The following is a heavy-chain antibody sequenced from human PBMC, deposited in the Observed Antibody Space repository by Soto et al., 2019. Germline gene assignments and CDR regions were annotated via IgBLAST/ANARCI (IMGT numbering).Heavy chain of an antibody. CDR1: GGTFSSYA. V-gene: IGHV1-69*13. CDR3: ASILRCSSTSCYAGNYYYYYGMDV. D-gene: IGHD2-2*01. J-gene: IGHJ6*02. CDR2: IIPIFGTA. Sequence: SVKVSCKASGGTFSSYAISWVRQAPGQGLEWMGGIIPIFGTANYAQKFQGRVTITADESTSTAYMELSSLRSEDTAVYYCASILRCSSTSCYAGNYYYYYGMDVWGQGTTVTVSS.